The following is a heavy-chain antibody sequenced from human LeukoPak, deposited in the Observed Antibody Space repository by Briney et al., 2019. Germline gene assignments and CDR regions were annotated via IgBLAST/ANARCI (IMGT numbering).Heavy chain of an antibody. CDR2: VSDSGSGT. CDR3: AKGKGSSGWYD. V-gene: IGHV3-23*01. CDR1: GFTFSTYA. D-gene: IGHD6-19*01. Sequence: GGSLRLSCAASGFTFSTYAMSWVRQAPGRGLEWVSAVSDSGSGTYYADSVKGRFAISRDNSKNTLYLQMTSLRAEDTALYYCAKGKGSSGWYDWGQGTLVTVSS. J-gene: IGHJ4*02.